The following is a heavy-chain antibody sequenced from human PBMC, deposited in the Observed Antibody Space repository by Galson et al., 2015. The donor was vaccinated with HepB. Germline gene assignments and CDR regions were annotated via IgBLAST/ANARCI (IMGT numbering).Heavy chain of an antibody. CDR2: IYPGDSDT. V-gene: IGHV5-51*01. Sequence: QSGAEVKKPGDSLKISCEGSGYSFKDHWIGWVRQMPGKGLEWMGTIYPGDSDTRYGPSFQGRVTISADKSISTAYLQWSSLKASDTAMYFCALVYSTSWAPFDSWGQGALVTVSS. J-gene: IGHJ4*02. D-gene: IGHD6-13*01. CDR1: GYSFKDHW. CDR3: ALVYSTSWAPFDS.